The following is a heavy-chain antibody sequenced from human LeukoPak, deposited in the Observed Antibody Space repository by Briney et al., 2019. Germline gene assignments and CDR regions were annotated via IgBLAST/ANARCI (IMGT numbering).Heavy chain of an antibody. J-gene: IGHJ4*02. V-gene: IGHV3-21*01. Sequence: GGSLRLSCAASGFTFSSYSMNWVRQAPGKGLEWVSSISSNSIYVFYADSMKGRFTISRDNAKNSLSLQMNSLRAEDTAVYYCARDPASSITMVRGVPQEFYWGQGTLVTVSS. CDR2: ISSNSIYV. D-gene: IGHD3-10*01. CDR3: ARDPASSITMVRGVPQEFY. CDR1: GFTFSSYS.